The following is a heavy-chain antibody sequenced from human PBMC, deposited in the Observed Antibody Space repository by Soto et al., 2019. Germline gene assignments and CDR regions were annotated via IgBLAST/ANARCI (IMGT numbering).Heavy chain of an antibody. CDR3: ARDTYYYDSSGYPDAFDI. V-gene: IGHV3-7*01. CDR1: GFTLSSYW. J-gene: IGHJ3*02. CDR2: IKQDGSEK. D-gene: IGHD3-22*01. Sequence: GGCLRLSCAASGFTLSSYWMSWVRQAPWKGLEWVANIKQDGSEKYYVDSVKGRFTISRDNAKNSLYLQMNSLRAEDTAVYYCARDTYYYDSSGYPDAFDIWGQGTIVPVSS.